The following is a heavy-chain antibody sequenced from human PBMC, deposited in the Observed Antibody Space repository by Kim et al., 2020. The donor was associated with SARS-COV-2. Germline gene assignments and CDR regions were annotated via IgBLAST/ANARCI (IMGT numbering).Heavy chain of an antibody. J-gene: IGHJ5*02. CDR1: GGSLSGFR. D-gene: IGHD6-6*01. CDR2: IDNSGSA. CDR3: ARYAYTSSSGWFDP. V-gene: IGHV4-34*01. Sequence: SETLSLTCAVFGGSLSGFRWSWIRQPPGKGLEWLGEIDNSGSADYNPSLKSRVTMSVDSAKTQFSLRLTSVTAADTAVYYCARYAYTSSSGWFDPWGRGILVTVSS.